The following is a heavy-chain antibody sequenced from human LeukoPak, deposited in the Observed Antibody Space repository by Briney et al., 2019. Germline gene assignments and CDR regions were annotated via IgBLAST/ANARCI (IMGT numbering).Heavy chain of an antibody. CDR3: ARGPRGGYNWFDP. Sequence: GRSLRLSCAASGFTFSSYAMHWVRQAPGKGLEWVAVISYDGSNKYYADSVKGRFTISRDNSKNTLCLQMNSLRAEDTAVYYCARGPRGGYNWFDPWGQGTLVTVSS. V-gene: IGHV3-30-3*01. CDR1: GFTFSSYA. D-gene: IGHD3-10*01. CDR2: ISYDGSNK. J-gene: IGHJ5*02.